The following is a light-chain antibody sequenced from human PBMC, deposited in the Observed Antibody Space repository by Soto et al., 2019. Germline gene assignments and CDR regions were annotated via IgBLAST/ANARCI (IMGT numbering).Light chain of an antibody. J-gene: IGKJ2*01. V-gene: IGKV1D-12*01. CDR3: LQSDTFPYT. Sequence: DIQMTQSPSSVSASVGDRVTISCRASQDSDRWLAWFQHKPGKAPKLLISTASSLQSGVPSRFSGSGSGTDFTLTIASLQFEDFATYYCLQSDTFPYTFGLGTKLEIK. CDR1: QDSDRW. CDR2: TAS.